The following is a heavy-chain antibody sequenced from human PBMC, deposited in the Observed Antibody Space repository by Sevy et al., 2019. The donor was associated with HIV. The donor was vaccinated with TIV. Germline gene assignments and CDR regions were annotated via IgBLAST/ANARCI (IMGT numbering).Heavy chain of an antibody. V-gene: IGHV3-53*01. CDR1: GFTVSSNY. D-gene: IGHD1-26*01. J-gene: IGHJ3*02. Sequence: GGSLRLSCAASGFTVSSNYMSWVRQAPGKGLEWVSVIYSGGSTYYADPVKGRFTISKENSKNTLYVQMNSLKAEDTAVYYCASDRPFVGRPDAFDIWGQGTMVTVSS. CDR3: ASDRPFVGRPDAFDI. CDR2: IYSGGST.